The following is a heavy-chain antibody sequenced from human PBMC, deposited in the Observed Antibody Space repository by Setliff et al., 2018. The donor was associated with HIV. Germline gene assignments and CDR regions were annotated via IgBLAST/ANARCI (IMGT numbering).Heavy chain of an antibody. D-gene: IGHD3-22*01. J-gene: IGHJ5*02. Sequence: GESLKISCKTSGYSFTTYWIGWVRQMPGKGLEWMAILYPGDSDTRYSPSFQSQVTVSADKSIGTAYLQWNSLKASDTALYSCARAPDSPYYSNVWYADHWGQGTLGTVSS. V-gene: IGHV5-51*01. CDR3: ARAPDSPYYSNVWYADH. CDR1: GYSFTTYW. CDR2: LYPGDSDT.